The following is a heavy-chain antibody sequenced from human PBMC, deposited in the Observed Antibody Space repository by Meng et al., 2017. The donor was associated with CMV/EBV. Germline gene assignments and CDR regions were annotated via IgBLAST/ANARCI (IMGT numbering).Heavy chain of an antibody. J-gene: IGHJ5*02. CDR1: GYTFTGYY. V-gene: IGHV1-2*02. CDR3: ARGPLGEYSNYDAP. CDR2: INPNSGGT. D-gene: IGHD4-11*01. Sequence: QGQRVQPGAEVKKPGASVKVSCKASGYTFTGYYMHWVRQAPGQGLEWMGWINPNSGGTNYAQKFQGRVTMTRDTSISTAYMELSRLRSDDTAVYYCARGPLGEYSNYDAPWGQGTLVTVSS.